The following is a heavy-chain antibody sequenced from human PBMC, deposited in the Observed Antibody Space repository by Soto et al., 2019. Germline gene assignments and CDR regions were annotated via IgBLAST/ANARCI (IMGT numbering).Heavy chain of an antibody. Sequence: ASVKVSCKAFGYTFSIYYIHWVRQAPGPGLEWMGVINTSGGGTTYAQKFQGRVTMTRDTSTSTVFMELSSLRSEDTAVYCCASGGRHSNYYYYYGMDVWG. CDR1: GYTFSIYY. D-gene: IGHD6-25*01. V-gene: IGHV1-46*01. CDR2: INTSGGGT. CDR3: ASGGRHSNYYYYYGMDV. J-gene: IGHJ6*02.